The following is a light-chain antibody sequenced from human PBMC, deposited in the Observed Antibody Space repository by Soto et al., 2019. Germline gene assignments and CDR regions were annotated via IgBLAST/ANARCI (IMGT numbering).Light chain of an antibody. CDR3: QQSYSTPPRT. CDR1: PSISSY. Sequence: DIQMTQSPSSLSASVADRVTITCRASPSISSYFNWAQQKPGKAPKLLTYAASSLQSGVPSRFSGSGSGTDFTLTISRLQPEDFATYSWQQSYSTPPRTFGRGTKVEIK. CDR2: AAS. J-gene: IGKJ1*01. V-gene: IGKV1-39*01.